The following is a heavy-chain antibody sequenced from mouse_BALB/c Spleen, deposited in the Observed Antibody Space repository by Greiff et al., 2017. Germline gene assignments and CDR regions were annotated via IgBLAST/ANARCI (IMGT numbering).Heavy chain of an antibody. V-gene: IGHV5-12-1*01. Sequence: VHLVESGGGLVKPGGSLKLSCAASGFAFSSYDMSWVRQTPEKRLEWVAYISSGGGSTYYPDTVKGRFTISRDNAKNTLYLHMSSLKSEDTAMYYCARHRNYAMDYWGQGTSVTVSS. CDR1: GFAFSSYD. CDR2: ISSGGGST. J-gene: IGHJ4*01. CDR3: ARHRNYAMDY.